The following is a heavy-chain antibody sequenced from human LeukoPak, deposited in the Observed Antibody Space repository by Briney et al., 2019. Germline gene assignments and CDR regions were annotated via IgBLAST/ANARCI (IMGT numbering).Heavy chain of an antibody. CDR3: ARSPTDYRRHFYFDY. D-gene: IGHD3-16*02. V-gene: IGHV3-21*01. CDR1: GFTFNIYN. CDR2: ISSTSMFI. Sequence: PGGSLRLSCAGSGFTFNIYNMNWVRQAPGKGLEWVSSISSTSMFIYYADSLKGRFTISRDNVKNSVYLQMNSLRAEDTAVYYCARSPTDYRRHFYFDYWGQGTLVTVSS. J-gene: IGHJ4*02.